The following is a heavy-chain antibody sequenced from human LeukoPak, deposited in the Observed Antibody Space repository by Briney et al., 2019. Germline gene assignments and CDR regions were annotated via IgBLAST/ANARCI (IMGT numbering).Heavy chain of an antibody. CDR2: ISAYNGNT. V-gene: IGHV1-18*01. J-gene: IGHJ4*02. CDR1: GYTFTSYG. Sequence: ASVKVSCKASGYTFTSYGISWVRQAPGQGLEWMGWISAYNGNTNYAQKLQGRVTMTTDTSTSTAYMELRSLRSDDTAVYYCARDNPYYDQYYFDYWGQGTLVTVSS. CDR3: ARDNPYYDQYYFDY. D-gene: IGHD3-3*01.